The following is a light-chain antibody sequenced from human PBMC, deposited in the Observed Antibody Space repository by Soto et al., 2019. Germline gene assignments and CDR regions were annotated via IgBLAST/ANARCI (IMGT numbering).Light chain of an antibody. CDR1: SSDVGGYNY. J-gene: IGLJ1*01. CDR2: EVS. CDR3: SSYTGSSTPYV. V-gene: IGLV2-14*01. Sequence: QSVLTQPASVSGSPGQSITISCTGTSSDVGGYNYVSRYQQHPGKAPKLMIYEVSHRPSGVSNRFSGSKSGNTASLTISGLQAEDEADYYCSSYTGSSTPYVFGTGTKLTVL.